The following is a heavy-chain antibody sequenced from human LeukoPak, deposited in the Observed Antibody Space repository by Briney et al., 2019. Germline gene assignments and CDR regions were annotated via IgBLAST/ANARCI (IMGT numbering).Heavy chain of an antibody. D-gene: IGHD3-10*01. CDR3: ARDTDFGFDY. J-gene: IGHJ4*02. V-gene: IGHV3-48*02. CDR1: GFTFSSFS. CDR2: FSTSSGTI. Sequence: GGSLILSCAASGFTFSSFSMNWVRQAPGKGLEWVSYFSTSSGTISYADSVKGRFTISRDDAKNSLYLQMNSVRDEDTAVYYCARDTDFGFDYWGQGTLVTVSS.